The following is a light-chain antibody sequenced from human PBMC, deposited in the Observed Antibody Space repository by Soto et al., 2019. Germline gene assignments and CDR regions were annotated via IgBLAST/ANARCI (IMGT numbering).Light chain of an antibody. CDR3: PQANRAPLG. CDR2: AAS. J-gene: IGKJ5*01. V-gene: IGKV1-12*01. CDR1: QGISTN. Sequence: DIQMTQSPSSVSSSVGDRVTITCRASQGISTNLAWCQQKPGKAPKLLIYAASSLHSGVQPRFSVSGSGIDFNLTISSLQPEDFAIYYSPQANRAPLGFGQGTRLES.